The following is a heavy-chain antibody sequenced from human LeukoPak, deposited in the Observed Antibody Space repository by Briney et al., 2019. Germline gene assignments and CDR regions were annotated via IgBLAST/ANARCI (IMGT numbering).Heavy chain of an antibody. CDR1: GGTFSSYA. J-gene: IGHJ6*02. CDR3: ARGMSDDSYYYGMDV. D-gene: IGHD3-3*01. V-gene: IGHV1-69*13. CDR2: IIPIFGTA. Sequence: ASMKVSCKASGGTFSSYAISWVRQAPGQGLEWMGGIIPIFGTANYAQKFQGRVTITADESTSTAYMELSSLRSEDTAVYYCARGMSDDSYYYGMDVWGQGTTVTVSS.